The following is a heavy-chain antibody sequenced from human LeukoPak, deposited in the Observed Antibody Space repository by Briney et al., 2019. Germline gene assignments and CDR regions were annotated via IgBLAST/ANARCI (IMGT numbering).Heavy chain of an antibody. CDR3: AREGRDYGGRYGMDV. CDR1: GGTFSSYA. CDR2: IIPIFGTA. D-gene: IGHD4-17*01. J-gene: IGHJ6*02. Sequence: SVKVSCKASGGTFSSYAISWVRRAPGQGLEWMGGIIPIFGTANYAQKFQGRVTITADESTSTAYMELSSLRSEDTAVYYCAREGRDYGGRYGMDVWGQGTTVTVSS. V-gene: IGHV1-69*13.